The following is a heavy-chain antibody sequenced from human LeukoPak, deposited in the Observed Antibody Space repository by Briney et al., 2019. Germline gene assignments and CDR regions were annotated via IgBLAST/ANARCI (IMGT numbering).Heavy chain of an antibody. CDR1: GRFLCICDYY. CDR2: IYYSGST. D-gene: IGHD3-10*01. Sequence: PSQTQSLICTVCGRFLCICDYYWSWIRQPPGKGLERIWYIYYSGSTYYNPSLKSRVTISVDTSKNQFSLKLSSVTAADTAVYYCARGGGRGTMVRGVIIFSWFDPWGQGTLVTVSS. CDR3: ARGGGRGTMVRGVIIFSWFDP. V-gene: IGHV4-30-4*01. J-gene: IGHJ5*02.